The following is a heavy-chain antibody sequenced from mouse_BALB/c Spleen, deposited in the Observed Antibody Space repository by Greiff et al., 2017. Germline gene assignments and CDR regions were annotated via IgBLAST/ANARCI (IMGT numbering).Heavy chain of an antibody. CDR1: GYSITSDYA. CDR3: ARSGYRYEYYFDY. V-gene: IGHV3-2*02. Sequence: EVKLEESGPGLVKPSQSLSLTCTVTGYSITSDYAWNWIRQFPGNKLEWMGYISYSGSTSYNPSLKSRISITRDTSKNQFFLQLNSVTTEDTATYYCARSGYRYEYYFDYWGQGTTLTVSS. D-gene: IGHD2-14*01. J-gene: IGHJ2*01. CDR2: ISYSGST.